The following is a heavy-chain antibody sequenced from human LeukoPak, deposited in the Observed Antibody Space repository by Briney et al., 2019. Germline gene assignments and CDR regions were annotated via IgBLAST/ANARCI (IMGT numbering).Heavy chain of an antibody. J-gene: IGHJ4*02. Sequence: ASVKVSCKASGYTCTSYGISWVRQAPGQGLEWMGWISAYNGNTNYAQKLQGRVTMTTDTSTSTAYVELRSLRSDDTAVYSCARDLVDYDYVWGSYRYGYWGQGTLVTVSS. CDR1: GYTCTSYG. V-gene: IGHV1-18*01. D-gene: IGHD3-16*02. CDR3: ARDLVDYDYVWGSYRYGY. CDR2: ISAYNGNT.